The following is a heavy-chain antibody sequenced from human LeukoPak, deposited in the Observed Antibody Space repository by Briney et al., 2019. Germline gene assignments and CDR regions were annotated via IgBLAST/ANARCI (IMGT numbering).Heavy chain of an antibody. J-gene: IGHJ4*02. CDR2: IWYDGSNK. V-gene: IGHV3-33*01. CDR1: GLTFSSYD. CDR3: ARGMRIAVAGTLDY. Sequence: GGSLRLSCAASGLTFSSYDMHWVRQAPGKGLEWVAVIWYDGSNKYYADSAKGRFTISRDNSKNTLYLQMNSLRAEDTAVYYCARGMRIAVAGTLDYWGQGTLVTVSS. D-gene: IGHD6-19*01.